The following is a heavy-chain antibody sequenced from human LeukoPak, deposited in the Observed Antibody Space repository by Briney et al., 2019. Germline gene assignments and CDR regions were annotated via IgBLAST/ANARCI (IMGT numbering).Heavy chain of an antibody. D-gene: IGHD3-10*01. CDR1: GFTFSSYG. CDR3: ARSYGSGSYQAFDI. V-gene: IGHV3-30*03. CDR2: ISYDGSNK. Sequence: GGSLRLSCAASGFTFSSYGMHWVRQAPGKGLEWVAVISYDGSNKYYADSVKGRFTISRDNSKDTLYLQMNSLRAEDTAVYYCARSYGSGSYQAFDIWGQGTMVTVSS. J-gene: IGHJ3*02.